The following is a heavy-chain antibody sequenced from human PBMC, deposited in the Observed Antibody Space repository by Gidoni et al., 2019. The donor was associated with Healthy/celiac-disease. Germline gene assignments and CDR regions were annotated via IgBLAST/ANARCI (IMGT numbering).Heavy chain of an antibody. CDR2: ISSSSSYI. Sequence: EVQLVESGGGLVKPGGSLRLSCAASGFPFSSYSMNWVRQAPGKGLEWVSSISSSSSYIYYADSVKGRFTISRDNAKNSLYLQMNSLRAEDTAVYYCARGVQGATMIVHFDYWGQGTLVTVSS. V-gene: IGHV3-21*01. J-gene: IGHJ4*02. CDR1: GFPFSSYS. D-gene: IGHD3-22*01. CDR3: ARGVQGATMIVHFDY.